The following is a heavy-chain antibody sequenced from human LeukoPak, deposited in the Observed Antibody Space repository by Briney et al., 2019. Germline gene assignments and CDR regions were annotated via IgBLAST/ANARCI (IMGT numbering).Heavy chain of an antibody. D-gene: IGHD6-6*01. CDR3: TRRRTSSNSWSDRAY. Sequence: GGSLKLSCAASGFTFSGSAMHWVRQASGKGLEWVGRIRSKADNYATAYAASVKGRFTISRDDSKNTAYLQMNSLKTEDTAIYYCTRRRTSSNSWSDRAYWGQGTLVTVSS. V-gene: IGHV3-73*01. J-gene: IGHJ4*02. CDR2: IRSKADNYAT. CDR1: GFTFSGSA.